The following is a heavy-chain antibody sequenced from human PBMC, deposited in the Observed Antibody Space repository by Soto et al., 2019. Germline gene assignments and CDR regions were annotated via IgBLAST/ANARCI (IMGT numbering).Heavy chain of an antibody. CDR1: GYTFTTYA. V-gene: IGHV1-3*01. D-gene: IGHD3-10*01. Sequence: ASVKVSCKASGYTFTTYAMHWVRQAPGQRLEWMGWINGGNADTKYSQKFQGRVSITRDTSASTVYMELSSLISEDTAVYYCARGRVVRRVTTSDPNDYWGQGTLVTVSS. CDR2: INGGNADT. CDR3: ARGRVVRRVTTSDPNDY. J-gene: IGHJ4*02.